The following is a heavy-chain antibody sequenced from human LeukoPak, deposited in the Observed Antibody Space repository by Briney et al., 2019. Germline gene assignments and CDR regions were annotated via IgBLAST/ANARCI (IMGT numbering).Heavy chain of an antibody. Sequence: PGGSLRLSCAASGFTFSSYWMSWARQAPGKGLEWVANIKQDGSEKYYVDSVKGRFTISRDNAKNSLYLQMNSLRAEDTAVYYCARDLGYYDFWSGYYRGPYYFDYWGQGTLVTVSS. CDR2: IKQDGSEK. J-gene: IGHJ4*02. D-gene: IGHD3-3*01. CDR1: GFTFSSYW. V-gene: IGHV3-7*01. CDR3: ARDLGYYDFWSGYYRGPYYFDY.